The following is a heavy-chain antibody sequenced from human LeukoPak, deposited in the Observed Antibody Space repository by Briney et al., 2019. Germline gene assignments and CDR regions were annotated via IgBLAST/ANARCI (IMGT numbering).Heavy chain of an antibody. Sequence: SETLSLTCTVSGGSISSSSYYWGWIRQPPGKGLEWIGSIYYSGSTCYNPSLKSRVTISVDTSKNQFSLKLSSVTAADTAVYYCAALTTVTTISATLDYWGQGTLVTVSS. D-gene: IGHD4-17*01. CDR1: GGSISSSSYY. CDR3: AALTTVTTISATLDY. V-gene: IGHV4-39*01. CDR2: IYYSGST. J-gene: IGHJ4*02.